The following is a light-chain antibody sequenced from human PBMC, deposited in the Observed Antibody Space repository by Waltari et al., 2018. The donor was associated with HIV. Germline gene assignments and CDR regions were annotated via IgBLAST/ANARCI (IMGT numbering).Light chain of an antibody. J-gene: IGLJ2*01. CDR2: EVN. Sequence: QSALTQPASVSGSPGQSITISCTGISSDVGSYNLVSWYQQHPGKAPKLMIYEVNKRPSGVSNRFSGSKSGSTASLTISGLQAEDEADYYCCSYARTSSHVVFGGGAKLTVL. CDR3: CSYARTSSHVV. V-gene: IGLV2-23*02. CDR1: SSDVGSYNL.